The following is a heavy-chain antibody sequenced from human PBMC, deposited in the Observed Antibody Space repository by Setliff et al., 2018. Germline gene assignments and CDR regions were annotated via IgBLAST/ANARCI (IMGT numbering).Heavy chain of an antibody. CDR2: INLHGGGT. CDR3: ARGRIGSTWTGDY. D-gene: IGHD2-2*01. V-gene: IGHV1-2*02. CDR1: GFTFTDHY. Sequence: ASVKVSCKASGFTFTDHYMHWVRQAPGQGLEWMGWINLHGGGTNYAQNFQGRVTMTMDASISTAYMELSGLRSDDTALYYCARGRIGSTWTGDYWGQGALVTVSS. J-gene: IGHJ4*02.